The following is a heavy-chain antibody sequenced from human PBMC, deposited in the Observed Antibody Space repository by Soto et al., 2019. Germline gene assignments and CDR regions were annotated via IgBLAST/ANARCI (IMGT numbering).Heavy chain of an antibody. J-gene: IGHJ4*02. V-gene: IGHV3-53*01. CDR2: IYSAGNT. CDR3: ATSPGRNY. Sequence: GGSLRLGCGACGFTVSNNYMSWVRQAPGKGLEGVSVIYSAGNTFYSDSVKGRFTISRDNSKNTLYLQMSSLRAEDTAVYYCATSPGRNYWGQGTLVTVSS. D-gene: IGHD4-17*01. CDR1: GFTVSNNY.